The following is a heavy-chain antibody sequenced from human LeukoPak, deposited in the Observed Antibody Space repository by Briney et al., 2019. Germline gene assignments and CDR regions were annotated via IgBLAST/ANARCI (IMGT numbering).Heavy chain of an antibody. Sequence: QTGGSLRLSCAASGFTFSSYEMNWVRQAPGKGLEWVSYISSSGYTIRNADSVKGRFTISRDNAKNSLYLQMNSLRAEDTAFYYCVSVTTVVEDYYMDVWGKGTTVTVSS. CDR1: GFTFSSYE. CDR3: VSVTTVVEDYYMDV. D-gene: IGHD4-23*01. V-gene: IGHV3-48*03. CDR2: ISSSGYTI. J-gene: IGHJ6*03.